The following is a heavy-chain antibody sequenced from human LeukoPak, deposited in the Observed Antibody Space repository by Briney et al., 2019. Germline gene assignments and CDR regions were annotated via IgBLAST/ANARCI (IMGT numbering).Heavy chain of an antibody. CDR2: IYSGGIT. Sequence: PGGSLRLSCAASGSTFGRHAMSWVRQAPGKGLEWVSVIYSGGITYYADSVKGRFTISRDNSKNTLYLEMNSLIPEDTALYYCAKPQEADLWVPDYWGQGTLVTVSS. J-gene: IGHJ4*02. CDR3: AKPQEADLWVPDY. CDR1: GSTFGRHA. D-gene: IGHD3-3*01. V-gene: IGHV3-23*03.